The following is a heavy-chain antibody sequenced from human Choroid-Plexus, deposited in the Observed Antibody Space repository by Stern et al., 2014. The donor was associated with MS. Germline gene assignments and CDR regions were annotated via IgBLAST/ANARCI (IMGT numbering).Heavy chain of an antibody. Sequence: VQLLESGGGVVQPGRPLRLSCAASGFSFSSFVMHWVRQAPGKGLVWVALISYDGSKDYADSVKGRFAISRDNSKNTLYLQMNSLRAEDTAVYYCAKDRQYLTFFFDFWGQGSLVTVSS. CDR2: ISYDGSK. V-gene: IGHV3-30*18. J-gene: IGHJ4*02. CDR3: AKDRQYLTFFFDF. CDR1: GFSFSSFV. D-gene: IGHD2/OR15-2a*01.